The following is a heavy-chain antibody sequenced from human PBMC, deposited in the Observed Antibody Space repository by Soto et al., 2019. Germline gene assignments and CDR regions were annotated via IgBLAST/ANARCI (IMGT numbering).Heavy chain of an antibody. CDR2: IGTDGNT. Sequence: EVQLLESGGDLVQPGGSLRLSCAASGFTLNSYAMNWVRQAPGKGLAWVSAIGTDGNTYYANSVKGRFTISRDNSRTTLYLQMNSLRVEATALYYCVRKYPGTRPFDYWGQGTLVTVSS. CDR1: GFTLNSYA. CDR3: VRKYPGTRPFDY. D-gene: IGHD2-2*01. V-gene: IGHV3-23*01. J-gene: IGHJ4*01.